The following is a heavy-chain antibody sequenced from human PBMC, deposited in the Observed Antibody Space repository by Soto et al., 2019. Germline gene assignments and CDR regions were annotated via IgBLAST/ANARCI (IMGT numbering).Heavy chain of an antibody. CDR2: IIPIFGTA. V-gene: IGHV1-69*13. J-gene: IGHJ5*02. CDR3: MQWLVRGKWFDP. Sequence: SVKVSCKASGGTFSSYAISWVRQAPGQGLEWMGGIIPIFGTANYAQKFQGRVTITADESTSTAYMELSSLRSEDTAVYYCMQWLVRGKWFDPWGQGTLVTVSS. CDR1: GGTFSSYA. D-gene: IGHD6-19*01.